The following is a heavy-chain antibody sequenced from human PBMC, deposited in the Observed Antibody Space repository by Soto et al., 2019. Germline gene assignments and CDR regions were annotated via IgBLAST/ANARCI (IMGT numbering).Heavy chain of an antibody. V-gene: IGHV3-23*01. CDR2: ITGKGDT. Sequence: GGSLRLSCAASGFTFRTYVMSWVRQAPGKGLEWVSSITGKGDTFYAGSVKGRFTISRDNSKNTMSLQMNSLRADDMAVYYCATYRDGNYAPPYDSWGQGTLVTVSS. CDR3: ATYRDGNYAPPYDS. D-gene: IGHD1-7*01. CDR1: GFTFRTYV. J-gene: IGHJ4*02.